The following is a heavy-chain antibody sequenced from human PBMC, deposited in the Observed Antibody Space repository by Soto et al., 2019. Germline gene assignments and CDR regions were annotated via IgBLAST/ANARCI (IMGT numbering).Heavy chain of an antibody. Sequence: QVHLVQSGAEVKKPGASVKVSYKASGYTFTSYDINWVRQVAGQGLEWMGWMNPNSGDTAYAQEFQGRVTMSRNNSISIAYMELSSLSPADTAVYYCARGVKMLRVFGLTTYSYSYMDVWGKGTTVTLPS. J-gene: IGHJ6*03. D-gene: IGHD3-10*01. CDR2: MNPNSGDT. V-gene: IGHV1-8*01. CDR3: ARGVKMLRVFGLTTYSYSYMDV. CDR1: GYTFTSYD.